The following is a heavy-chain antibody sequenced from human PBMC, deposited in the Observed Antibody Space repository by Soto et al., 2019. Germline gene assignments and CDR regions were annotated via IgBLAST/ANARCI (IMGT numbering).Heavy chain of an antibody. D-gene: IGHD3-22*01. J-gene: IGHJ3*02. CDR3: ASTSYYYDSSASPGAFDI. V-gene: IGHV4-30-2*01. CDR2: IYHSGST. CDR1: GGSISSGGYS. Sequence: QLQLQESGSGLVKPSQTLSLTCAVSGGSISSGGYSWSWIRQPPGKGLEWIGYIYHSGSTYYNPSLKSRVTISVDRSKNQFSLKLSSVTAADTAVYYCASTSYYYDSSASPGAFDIWGQGTMVTVSS.